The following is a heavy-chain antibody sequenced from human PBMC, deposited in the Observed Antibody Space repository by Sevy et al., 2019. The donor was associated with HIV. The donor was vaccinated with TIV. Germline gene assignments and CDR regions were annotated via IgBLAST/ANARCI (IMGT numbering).Heavy chain of an antibody. J-gene: IGHJ3*02. V-gene: IGHV3-74*01. CDR1: GFTFSSYW. CDR3: AREGVLLWFGDWGSDAFDI. D-gene: IGHD3-10*01. Sequence: GGSLRLSCAASGFTFSSYWMHWVRQAPGKGPVWVSRINSDGSSTSYADSVKGRFTISRDNAKNTLYLQMNSLRAEDTAVYYCAREGVLLWFGDWGSDAFDIWGQGTMVTVSS. CDR2: INSDGSST.